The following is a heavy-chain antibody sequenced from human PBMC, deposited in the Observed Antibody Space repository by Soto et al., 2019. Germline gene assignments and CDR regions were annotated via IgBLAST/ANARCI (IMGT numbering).Heavy chain of an antibody. Sequence: ASVKVSCKASGYTFSHYGIGWVRQAPGQGLGWMGWISAYNGNRHFAEGLRGRITMTTNTTTSTADMELRSLSSDDTAVYYCARGGQECSNSGCGYIYDGMDVWGQGTTVTVSS. V-gene: IGHV1-18*01. CDR3: ARGGQECSNSGCGYIYDGMDV. CDR1: GYTFSHYG. CDR2: ISAYNGNR. J-gene: IGHJ6*02. D-gene: IGHD1-26*01.